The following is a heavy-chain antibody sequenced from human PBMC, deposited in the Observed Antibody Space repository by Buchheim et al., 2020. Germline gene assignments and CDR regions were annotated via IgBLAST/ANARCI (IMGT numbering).Heavy chain of an antibody. Sequence: EVQLVESGGGLVQPGGSLRLSCAASGFTFSSYWMSWVRQAPGKGLEWVANIKQDGSEKYYVDSVKGQFTIPRDNAKNSLYLQMNSLRAEDTAVYYCAREGSGEYYDSSGYYSGFDLWGRGTL. D-gene: IGHD3-22*01. V-gene: IGHV3-7*01. CDR1: GFTFSSYW. CDR2: IKQDGSEK. CDR3: AREGSGEYYDSSGYYSGFDL. J-gene: IGHJ2*01.